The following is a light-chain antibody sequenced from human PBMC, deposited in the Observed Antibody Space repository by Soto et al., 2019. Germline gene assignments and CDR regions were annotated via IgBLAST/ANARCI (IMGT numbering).Light chain of an antibody. V-gene: IGKV3-20*01. CDR3: KQYGSSPLYS. J-gene: IGKJ2*01. Sequence: EIVLTQSPGTLSLSPGERATLSCRASQSVSSSYLAWYQQKPGQAPRLLIYSASSRATGIPDRFSGSGSGTDFTLTISRLEPEAFAVYYCKQYGSSPLYSFGQGTKLEIK. CDR2: SAS. CDR1: QSVSSSY.